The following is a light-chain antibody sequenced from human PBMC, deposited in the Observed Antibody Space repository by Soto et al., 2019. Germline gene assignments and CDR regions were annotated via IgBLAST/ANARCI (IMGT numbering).Light chain of an antibody. CDR3: CSYAGSGTYV. Sequence: QSVLTQPASVSGYPGQSITISCTGTSSDVGSYNLVTWYQQHPGKAPKLMIYEVTKRPSGVSNRFSGSKSGNTASLTISGLQAEDEADYYCCSYAGSGTYVFGTGTKVTVL. CDR1: SSDVGSYNL. V-gene: IGLV2-23*02. CDR2: EVT. J-gene: IGLJ1*01.